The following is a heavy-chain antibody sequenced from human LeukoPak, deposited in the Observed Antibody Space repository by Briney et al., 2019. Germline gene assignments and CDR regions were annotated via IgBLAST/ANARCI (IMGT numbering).Heavy chain of an antibody. J-gene: IGHJ6*03. CDR3: AKAQTTIRGVNYMDV. CDR2: ISWDGHNT. Sequence: GGSLRLSCAASGFTFDDYTMHWVRQAPGKGLEWVSLISWDGHNTYYADSVKGRFTISRDNSKNSLYLQVNSLRTEDTALYYCAKAQTTIRGVNYMDVWGKGTTVTVSS. CDR1: GFTFDDYT. D-gene: IGHD3-10*01. V-gene: IGHV3-43*01.